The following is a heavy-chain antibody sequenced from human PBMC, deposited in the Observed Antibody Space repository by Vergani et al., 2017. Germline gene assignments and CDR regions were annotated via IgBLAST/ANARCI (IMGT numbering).Heavy chain of an antibody. V-gene: IGHV3-23*04. CDR3: AKEXGLVVPAATFFYYYGMDV. CDR1: GFTFSSYA. D-gene: IGHD2-2*01. J-gene: IGHJ6*02. Sequence: EVQLVESGGGLVQPGGSLRLSCAASGFTFSSYAMSWVRQAPGKGLEWVSAISGSGGSTYYADSVKGRFTISRDNSKNTLYLQMNSLRAEDTAVYYCAKEXGLVVPAATFFYYYGMDVWGQGTTVTVSS. CDR2: ISGSGGST.